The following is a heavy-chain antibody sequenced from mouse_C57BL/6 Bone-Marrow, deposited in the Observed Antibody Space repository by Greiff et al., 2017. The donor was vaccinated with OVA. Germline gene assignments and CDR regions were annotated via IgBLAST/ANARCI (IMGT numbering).Heavy chain of an antibody. J-gene: IGHJ2*01. Sequence: EVKVVESGGGLVKPGGSLKLSCAASGFTFSSYALSWVRQTPEKRLEWVATISDGGSYTYYPDNVKGRFTISRDNAKNNLDLQMSHLKSEDTAMYYCARDRGIVNCFDYWGQGTTLTVSS. V-gene: IGHV5-4*01. CDR3: ARDRGIVNCFDY. D-gene: IGHD2-5*01. CDR2: ISDGGSYT. CDR1: GFTFSSYA.